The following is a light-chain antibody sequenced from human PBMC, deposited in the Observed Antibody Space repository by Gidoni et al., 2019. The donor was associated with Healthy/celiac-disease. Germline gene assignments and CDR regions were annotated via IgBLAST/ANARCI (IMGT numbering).Light chain of an antibody. V-gene: IGKV3-11*01. CDR2: NAS. J-gene: IGKJ2*01. Sequence: DILLTQSPATLSLSPGERATLSCRASQSVSSYLAWYQQKPGQAPRLLIYNASNRATGIPARFSGSGSGTDFTLTISSLEPEDFAVYYCQQRSNSYTFXXXTKLEIK. CDR1: QSVSSY. CDR3: QQRSNSYT.